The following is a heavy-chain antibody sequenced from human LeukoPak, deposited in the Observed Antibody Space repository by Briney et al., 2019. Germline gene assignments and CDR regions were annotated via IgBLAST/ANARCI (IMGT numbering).Heavy chain of an antibody. CDR3: AGEHTAMVTFGWFDP. Sequence: SSETLSLTCTVSGYSISSGYYWGWIRPPPGKGLEWIGSIYHSGSTYYNPSLKSRVTISVDTSKNQFSLKLSSVTAADTAVYYCAGEHTAMVTFGWFDPWGQGTLVTVSS. V-gene: IGHV4-38-2*02. CDR1: GYSISSGYY. J-gene: IGHJ5*02. D-gene: IGHD5-18*01. CDR2: IYHSGST.